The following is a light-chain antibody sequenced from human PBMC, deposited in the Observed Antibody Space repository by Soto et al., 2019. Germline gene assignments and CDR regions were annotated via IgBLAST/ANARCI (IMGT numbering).Light chain of an antibody. J-gene: IGLJ2*01. V-gene: IGLV2-14*01. CDR2: EVS. CDR3: SSYISVSSPVV. CDR1: SSDVGYYNY. Sequence: QSALTQPASLSGSPGQSITISCTGTSSDVGYYNYVSWYQQHPGKAPKVIIYEVSNRPSGVSYRFSGSKSGNTASLTISGLQVEDEADYYCSSYISVSSPVVFGGGTKLTVL.